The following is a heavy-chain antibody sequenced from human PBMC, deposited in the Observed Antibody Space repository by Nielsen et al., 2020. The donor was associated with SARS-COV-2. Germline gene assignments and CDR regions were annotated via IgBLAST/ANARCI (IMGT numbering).Heavy chain of an antibody. CDR1: GYTFTSYA. Sequence: ASVKVSCKASGYTFTSYAMHWVRQAPGQRLEWMGWINAGNGNTKYSQKFQGRVTITRDTSASTAYMELSSLRSEDTAVYYCARDWYSSSSYHYYMDVWGKGTTVTVSS. V-gene: IGHV1-3*01. CDR2: INAGNGNT. D-gene: IGHD6-6*01. CDR3: ARDWYSSSSYHYYMDV. J-gene: IGHJ6*03.